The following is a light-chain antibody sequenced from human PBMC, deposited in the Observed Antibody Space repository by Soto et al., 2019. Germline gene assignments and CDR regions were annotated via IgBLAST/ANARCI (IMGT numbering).Light chain of an antibody. J-gene: IGKJ5*01. CDR1: QSVSSD. V-gene: IGKV3-15*01. CDR3: QQYNNWPIT. Sequence: DKVMTQSPATPSVSPGETATLSCRASQSVSSDLAWYQQKPGQAPRLLIYAASTRATDIPARFSGSGSGTEFTLTINSLQSEDFAIYFCQQYNNWPITFGQGTRLEI. CDR2: AAS.